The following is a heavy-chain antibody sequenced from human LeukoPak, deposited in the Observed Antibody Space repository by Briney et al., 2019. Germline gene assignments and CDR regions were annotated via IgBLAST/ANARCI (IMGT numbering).Heavy chain of an antibody. CDR2: ISAYNGNT. CDR3: RITMVRGVIQFDY. D-gene: IGHD3-10*01. V-gene: IGHV1-18*01. Sequence: ASVKVSCKASGYTFTSYGISWVRQAPGQGLEWMGWISAYNGNTNYAQKLQGRVTMTTDTSTSTAYMELRSLRSGDTAVYYCRITMVRGVIQFDYWGQGTLVTVSS. J-gene: IGHJ4*02. CDR1: GYTFTSYG.